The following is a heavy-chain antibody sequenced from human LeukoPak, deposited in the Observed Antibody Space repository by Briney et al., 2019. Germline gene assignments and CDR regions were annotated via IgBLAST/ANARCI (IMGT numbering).Heavy chain of an antibody. Sequence: GSLRLSCAASGFTFSSYAMSWVRQAPGKGLEWVSAISGSGGSTYYADSVKGRFTISRDNSKNTLYLQMNSLRAEDTAVYYCAKGEKYTSPSKTIQWLATYNWFDPWGQGTLVTVSS. CDR3: AKGEKYTSPSKTIQWLATYNWFDP. V-gene: IGHV3-23*01. D-gene: IGHD6-19*01. CDR2: ISGSGGST. CDR1: GFTFSSYA. J-gene: IGHJ5*02.